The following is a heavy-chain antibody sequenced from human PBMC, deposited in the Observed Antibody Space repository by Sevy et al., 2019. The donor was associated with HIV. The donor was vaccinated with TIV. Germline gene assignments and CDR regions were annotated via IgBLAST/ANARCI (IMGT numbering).Heavy chain of an antibody. V-gene: IGHV4-34*01. CDR2: INHSGST. J-gene: IGHJ3*02. CDR1: GGSFSGYY. D-gene: IGHD2-2*01. CDR3: ARHCSSTSCSHAFDI. Sequence: SETLSLTCAVYGGSFSGYYWSWIRQPPGKGLEWIGEINHSGSTNYNPSLKSRVTISGDTPKNQFSLKLSSVTAADTAVYYCARHCSSTSCSHAFDIWGQGTMVIVSS.